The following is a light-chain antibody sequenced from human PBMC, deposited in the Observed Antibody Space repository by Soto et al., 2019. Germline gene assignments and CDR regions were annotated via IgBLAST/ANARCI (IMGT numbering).Light chain of an antibody. V-gene: IGKV1-5*03. CDR1: QSISNW. CDR3: QQYNSYPWT. J-gene: IGKJ1*01. CDR2: RAS. Sequence: DIQMTQSPSTLSASVGDRVTITCRASQSISNWLAWYQQKPGKAPKLLIYRASSLESGVPSRFSGSGSGSEFTLTISSLKPDDFATYYCQQYNSYPWTFGQGTKGEIK.